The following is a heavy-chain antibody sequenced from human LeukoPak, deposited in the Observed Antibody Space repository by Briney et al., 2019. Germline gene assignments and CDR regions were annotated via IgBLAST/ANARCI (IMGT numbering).Heavy chain of an antibody. Sequence: ASVNVSCKASGYTFTGYYLHWVRPAPGQGLEWMGWINPNSGGTNYAQKFQGRVTMTRDTSISTAYMELSSLRPEDTAVYYCAREKKWELLRSFDIWGQGTMVTVSS. CDR3: AREKKWELLRSFDI. J-gene: IGHJ3*02. D-gene: IGHD1-26*01. CDR2: INPNSGGT. CDR1: GYTFTGYY. V-gene: IGHV1-2*02.